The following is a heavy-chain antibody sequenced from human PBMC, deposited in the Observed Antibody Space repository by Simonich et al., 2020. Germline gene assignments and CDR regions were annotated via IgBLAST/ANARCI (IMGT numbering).Heavy chain of an antibody. CDR2: INPNVGGT. Sequence: QVQLVQSGAEVKKPGASVKVSCKASGYTFTGYYMNWVRQAPGQGLEGMGWINPNVGGTNYAQKFQGRVTRTRDTSISTAYMELSRLRSDDTAVYYCARGALTGDYYYMDVWGKGTTVTVSS. CDR3: ARGALTGDYYYMDV. CDR1: GYTFTGYY. J-gene: IGHJ6*03. D-gene: IGHD7-27*01. V-gene: IGHV1-2*02.